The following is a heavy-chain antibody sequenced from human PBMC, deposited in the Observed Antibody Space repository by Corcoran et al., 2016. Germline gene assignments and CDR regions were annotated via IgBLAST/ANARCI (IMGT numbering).Heavy chain of an antibody. CDR1: GGSISSYY. Sequence: QVQLQESGPGLVKPSETLSLTCTVSGGSISSYYWSWIRQPPGKGLEWIGYIYYSGSTNYNPSLKSRVTISVDTSKNQFSLKLSSVTAADPAVYYCAGKYSSSSPFDYWGQGTLVTVSS. V-gene: IGHV4-59*01. CDR3: AGKYSSSSPFDY. D-gene: IGHD6-13*01. CDR2: IYYSGST. J-gene: IGHJ4*02.